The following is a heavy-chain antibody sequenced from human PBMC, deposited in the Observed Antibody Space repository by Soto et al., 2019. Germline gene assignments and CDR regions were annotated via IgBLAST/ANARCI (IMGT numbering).Heavy chain of an antibody. J-gene: IGHJ6*02. CDR2: INHSGST. CDR1: GGSFSGYY. V-gene: IGHV4-34*01. CDR3: ARALGIAVARYYYYYYGMDV. D-gene: IGHD6-19*01. Sequence: SETLSLTCAVYGGSFSGYYWSWIRQPPGKGLEWIGEINHSGSTNYNPSLKSRVTISVDTSKNQFSLKLSSVTAADTAVYYCARALGIAVARYYYYYYGMDVWGQGTKVTVSS.